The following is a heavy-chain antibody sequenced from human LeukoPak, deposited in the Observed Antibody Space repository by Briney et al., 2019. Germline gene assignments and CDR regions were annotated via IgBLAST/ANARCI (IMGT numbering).Heavy chain of an antibody. D-gene: IGHD2-15*01. V-gene: IGHV3-21*01. Sequence: GGSLRLSCAASGFTFNRYDMNWVRRAPGKGLEWVSSISTSSSYIYYADSVRGRFTISRDNAKNSLYLQMNSLRAEDTAVYSCARGADGVSSNSRGWFDPWGQGTLVTVSS. CDR2: ISTSSSYI. J-gene: IGHJ5*02. CDR1: GFTFNRYD. CDR3: ARGADGVSSNSRGWFDP.